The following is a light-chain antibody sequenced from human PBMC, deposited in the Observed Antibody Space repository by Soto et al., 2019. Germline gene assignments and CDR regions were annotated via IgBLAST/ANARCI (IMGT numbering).Light chain of an antibody. Sequence: DIQMTQSPSTLSSSVGDTVTGTFRASQSISSWLAWFQQKPGKAPKLLIYDASNLEAGVPSRFRGSGSGTDFTFTISRLQPEDIATYYCQQYENLPTFGQGTRLEIK. CDR3: QQYENLPT. CDR2: DAS. V-gene: IGKV1-33*01. J-gene: IGKJ5*01. CDR1: QSISSW.